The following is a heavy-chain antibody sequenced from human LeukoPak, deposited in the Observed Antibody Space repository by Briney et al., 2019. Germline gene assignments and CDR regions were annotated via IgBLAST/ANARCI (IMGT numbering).Heavy chain of an antibody. CDR2: IYHSGST. D-gene: IGHD2-21*02. CDR3: ARGGSRGDSSFDY. Sequence: SETLSLTCTVSAYSISSGYYWGWIRQPPGKGLEWIGSIYHSGSTYYNPSLKSRVTISVDRSKNQFSLKLSSVTAADTAVYYCARGGSRGDSSFDYWGQGTLVTVSS. V-gene: IGHV4-38-2*02. CDR1: AYSISSGYY. J-gene: IGHJ4*02.